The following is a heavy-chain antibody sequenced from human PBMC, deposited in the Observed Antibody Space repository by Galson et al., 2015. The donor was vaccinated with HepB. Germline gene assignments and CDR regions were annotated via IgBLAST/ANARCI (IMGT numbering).Heavy chain of an antibody. CDR3: AASVVVVEHYYGMDV. D-gene: IGHD3-22*01. Sequence: SVKVSCKASGYIFSSYSITWVRQAPGQGLEWMGRISGYNGDTNYAQKFQGRVTMTTDTSTRTAYMELRSLRSDDTAVYYCAASVVVVEHYYGMDVWGQGTTVTVSS. V-gene: IGHV1-18*04. CDR2: ISGYNGDT. J-gene: IGHJ6*02. CDR1: GYIFSSYS.